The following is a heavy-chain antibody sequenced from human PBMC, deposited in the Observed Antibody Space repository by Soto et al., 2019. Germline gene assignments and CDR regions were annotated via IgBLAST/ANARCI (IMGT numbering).Heavy chain of an antibody. Sequence: PSETLSLTCTVSGGSISSYYWSWIRQPPGKGLEWIGYIYYSGSTNYNPSLKSRVTISVDTSKNQFSLKLCFVIAADTAVYYCARRYGGNFDYWGQGTLVTV. J-gene: IGHJ4*02. CDR1: GGSISSYY. V-gene: IGHV4-59*01. D-gene: IGHD1-26*01. CDR3: ARRYGGNFDY. CDR2: IYYSGST.